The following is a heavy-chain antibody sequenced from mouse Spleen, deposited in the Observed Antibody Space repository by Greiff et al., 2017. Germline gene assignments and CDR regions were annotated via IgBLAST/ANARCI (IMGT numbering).Heavy chain of an antibody. J-gene: IGHJ3*01. D-gene: IGHD3-2*01. Sequence: DVKLVESGPELVKPGASVKMSCKASGYTFTDYNMHWVKQSHGKSLEWIGYINPNNGGTSYNQKFKGKATLTVNKSSSTAYMELRSLTSEDSAVYYCARWGQLGLLAYWGQGTLVTVSA. V-gene: IGHV1-22*01. CDR2: INPNNGGT. CDR3: ARWGQLGLLAY. CDR1: GYTFTDYN.